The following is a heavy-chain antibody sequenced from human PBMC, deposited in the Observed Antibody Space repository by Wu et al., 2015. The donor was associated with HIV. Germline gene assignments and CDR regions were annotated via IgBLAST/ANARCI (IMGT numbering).Heavy chain of an antibody. J-gene: IGHJ2*01. CDR2: IIPIFGTA. CDR1: GGTFSSYA. CDR3: ARDSGYDSSGSDITYWYFDL. Sequence: QVQLVQSGAEVKKPGSSVKVSCKASGGTFSSYAISWVRQAPGQGLEWMGGIIPIFGTANYAQKFQGRVTITTDESTSTAYMELSSLRSEDTAVYYCARDSGYDSSGSDITYWYFDLVGPWHPGHCPPQ. V-gene: IGHV1-69*05. D-gene: IGHD3-22*01.